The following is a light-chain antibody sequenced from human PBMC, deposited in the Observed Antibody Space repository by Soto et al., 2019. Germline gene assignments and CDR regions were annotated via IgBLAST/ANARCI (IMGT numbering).Light chain of an antibody. CDR1: QGVTTN. J-gene: IGKJ5*01. CDR2: DVS. V-gene: IGKV3-15*01. CDR3: QQYNNWPFS. Sequence: EIVLTHSPATLCLSPGEIATLSCRAGQGVTTNFAWYQQKSSQSPRLLIYDVSIRATGVPARFSGTGSETDFTLTISGLQSEDSAVYFCQQYNNWPFSFGQGTRLEIK.